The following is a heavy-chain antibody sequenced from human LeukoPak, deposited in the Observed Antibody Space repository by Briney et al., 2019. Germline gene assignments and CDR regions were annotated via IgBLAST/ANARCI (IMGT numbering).Heavy chain of an antibody. V-gene: IGHV3-15*01. J-gene: IGHJ4*02. D-gene: IGHD1-26*01. Sequence: GGSLRLSCAASGFTFSNAWMSGARQAPGKGLEWVGRIKSKTDGGTTDYAAPVKGRFTISRDDSKSTLYLQMNSLKTEDTAVYYCTTDLRLSGSPQYWGQGTLVTVSS. CDR1: GFTFSNAW. CDR2: IKSKTDGGTT. CDR3: TTDLRLSGSPQY.